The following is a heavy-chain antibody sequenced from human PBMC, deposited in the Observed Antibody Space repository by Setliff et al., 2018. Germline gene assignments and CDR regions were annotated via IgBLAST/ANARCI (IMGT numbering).Heavy chain of an antibody. J-gene: IGHJ4*02. CDR1: GFTFSSYA. D-gene: IGHD2-8*02. Sequence: GGSLRLSCATSGFTFSSYAMSWVRQPPGKGMEWVSAMSASGTSTYHADSVKGRFTISGDNSKNTLYLQINSLRAEDTAVYFCAKSPVAYCSGAVCYPFDYWGQGTLVTVSS. V-gene: IGHV3-23*01. CDR2: MSASGTST. CDR3: AKSPVAYCSGAVCYPFDY.